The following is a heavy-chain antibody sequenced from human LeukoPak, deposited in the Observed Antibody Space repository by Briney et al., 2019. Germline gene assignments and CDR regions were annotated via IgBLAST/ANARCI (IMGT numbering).Heavy chain of an antibody. CDR2: IYYSGST. Sequence: SQTLSLTCTVSGGSISSGGYYWSWIRQHPGKGLEWIGYIYYSGSTYYNPSLRSRVTISVDTSKNQFSLKLSSVTAADTAVYYCARVDVECFDIWGQGTMVTVSS. CDR1: GGSISSGGYY. CDR3: ARVDVECFDI. J-gene: IGHJ3*02. V-gene: IGHV4-31*03. D-gene: IGHD3-16*01.